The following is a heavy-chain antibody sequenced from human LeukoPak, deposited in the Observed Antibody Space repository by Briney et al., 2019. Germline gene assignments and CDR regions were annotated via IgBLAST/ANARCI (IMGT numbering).Heavy chain of an antibody. D-gene: IGHD6-6*01. CDR1: GGSISSYY. CDR3: ARARPSSSIKYYFDY. V-gene: IGHV4-59*01. Sequence: RPSETLSLTCTVSGGSISSYYWSWIRQPPGKGLEWIGYIYYSGSTNYNPSLKSRVTISVDTSKNQFSLKLSSVTAADTAVYYCARARPSSSIKYYFDYWGQGTLVTVSS. J-gene: IGHJ4*02. CDR2: IYYSGST.